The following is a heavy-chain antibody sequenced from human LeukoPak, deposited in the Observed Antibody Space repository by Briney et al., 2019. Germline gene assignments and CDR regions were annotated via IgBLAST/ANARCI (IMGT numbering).Heavy chain of an antibody. V-gene: IGHV4-59*01. CDR2: IYDTGSI. Sequence: SETLSLTCNVRGGSISGYYWSRIRQSPGKGLEWIGYIYDTGSISYNPSLKSRVTILADTSKNHFSLNLRSVTAADTAVYYCARGAYHFDPWGQGTLVTVSS. D-gene: IGHD3-16*01. J-gene: IGHJ5*02. CDR1: GGSISGYY. CDR3: ARGAYHFDP.